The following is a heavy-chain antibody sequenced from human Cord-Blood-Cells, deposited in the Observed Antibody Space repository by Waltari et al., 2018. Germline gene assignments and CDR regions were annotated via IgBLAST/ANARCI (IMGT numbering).Heavy chain of an antibody. CDR3: ARDHRPFFGYYYYGMDV. D-gene: IGHD6-6*01. J-gene: IGHJ6*02. CDR2: IWYDGSNK. CDR1: GFTFSSYG. Sequence: QVQLVESGGGVVQPGRSLRLSCAASGFTFSSYGMHWVRQAPGKGLEWVAVIWYDGSNKYYADSVKGRFTISRDNSKNTLYLQMNSLRAEDTAVYYCARDHRPFFGYYYYGMDVWGQGTTVTVSS. V-gene: IGHV3-33*01.